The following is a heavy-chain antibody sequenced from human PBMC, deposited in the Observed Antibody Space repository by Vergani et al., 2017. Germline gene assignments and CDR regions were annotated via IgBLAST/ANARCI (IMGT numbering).Heavy chain of an antibody. CDR3: AKDRGGRLRGGLDY. V-gene: IGHV3-30*18. J-gene: IGHJ4*02. CDR1: GFTFSSYG. Sequence: VQLVESGGGVVPPGGSLRLSCAASGFTFSSYGMHWVRQAPGKGLEWVAVISYDGSNKYYADSVKGRFTISRDNSKNTLYLQMNSLRAEDTAVYYCAKDRGGRLRGGLDYWGQGTLVTVSS. D-gene: IGHD4-17*01. CDR2: ISYDGSNK.